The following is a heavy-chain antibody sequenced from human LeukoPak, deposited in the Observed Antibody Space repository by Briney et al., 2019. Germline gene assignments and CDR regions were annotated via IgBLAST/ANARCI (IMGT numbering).Heavy chain of an antibody. J-gene: IGHJ4*02. V-gene: IGHV3-9*01. CDR2: ISWNSGSI. D-gene: IGHD3-16*02. CDR1: GFTFDDYA. CDR3: AKAGPFYDYVWGSYRSNYFDY. Sequence: GGSLRLSCAASGFTFDDYAMHWVRQAPVKGLEWVSGISWNSGSIGYADSVRGRFTISRDNAKNSLYLQMNSLRAEDTALYYCAKAGPFYDYVWGSYRSNYFDYWGQGTLVTVSS.